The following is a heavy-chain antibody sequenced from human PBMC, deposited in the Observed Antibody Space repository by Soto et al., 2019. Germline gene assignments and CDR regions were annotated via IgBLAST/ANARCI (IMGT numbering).Heavy chain of an antibody. Sequence: EVQLLESGGGLVQPGGSLRLSCAASGFTFSSYAMSWVRQAPGKGLEWVSGISGSGDSTSYADSVKGRFTISRDNSMNTLYLQMNSLRAEDTAVYYCAKDLGGRFGELLAWGQGTLVTVSS. D-gene: IGHD3-10*01. CDR3: AKDLGGRFGELLA. CDR1: GFTFSSYA. CDR2: ISGSGDST. V-gene: IGHV3-23*01. J-gene: IGHJ5*02.